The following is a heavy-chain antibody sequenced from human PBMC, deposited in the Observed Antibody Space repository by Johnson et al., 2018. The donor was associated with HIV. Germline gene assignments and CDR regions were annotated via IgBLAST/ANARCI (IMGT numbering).Heavy chain of an antibody. D-gene: IGHD6-6*01. Sequence: QVQLVEAGGGVVQPGRSLRLSCAGSGFSLSNYGMHWVRQAPGKGLEWVAVISYDGSNKYYAESVKGRFTISRDNSKTTLNLQMNSLSAEDTAVYYCAKGDDSYSSSFFYTGRNAFDIWGQGTMVTVSS. J-gene: IGHJ3*02. CDR3: AKGDDSYSSSFFYTGRNAFDI. CDR2: ISYDGSNK. CDR1: GFSLSNYG. V-gene: IGHV3-30*18.